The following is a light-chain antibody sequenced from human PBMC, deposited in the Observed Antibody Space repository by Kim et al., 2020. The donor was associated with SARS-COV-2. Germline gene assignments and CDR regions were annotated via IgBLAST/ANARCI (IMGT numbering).Light chain of an antibody. V-gene: IGKV3-15*01. J-gene: IGKJ1*01. Sequence: EIVMTQSPATLSVSPGERATLSCRASQSIASDLAWYQHKSGQPPRLLIYGASIRATGVPTRFRGSGSGTEFTLTINNLQSEDFGVYYCQQYNNWPPWTFGQGTKV. CDR2: GAS. CDR3: QQYNNWPPWT. CDR1: QSIASD.